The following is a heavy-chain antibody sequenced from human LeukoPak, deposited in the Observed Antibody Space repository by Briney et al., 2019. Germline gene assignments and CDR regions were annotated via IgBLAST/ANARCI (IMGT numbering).Heavy chain of an antibody. CDR1: GFSFSSYN. V-gene: IGHV3-21*01. D-gene: IGHD1-26*01. Sequence: GGSLRLSCAASGFSFSSYNMNWVRQAPGKGLEWVSSISTSSSYIYYADSVKGRFTISRDNAKNSLYLQMNSLRAEDTAVYYCARVPGSYVAYFDYWGQGTLVTVSS. CDR3: ARVPGSYVAYFDY. J-gene: IGHJ4*02. CDR2: ISTSSSYI.